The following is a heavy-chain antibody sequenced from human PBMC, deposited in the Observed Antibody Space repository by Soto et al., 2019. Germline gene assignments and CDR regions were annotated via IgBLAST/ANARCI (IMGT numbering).Heavy chain of an antibody. CDR1: GYTFTSYD. J-gene: IGHJ4*02. CDR2: MNPNGGNT. V-gene: IGHV1-8*01. Sequence: QVQLVQSGAEVKKPGASVKVSCKASGYTFTSYDINWVRKATGQGLEWMGWMNPNGGNTGYAQKFQGRVTMTRNTYISTVYMELSSLRSEATAVYYCARERGHRPFDYWGQGTLVTVSS. CDR3: ARERGHRPFDY.